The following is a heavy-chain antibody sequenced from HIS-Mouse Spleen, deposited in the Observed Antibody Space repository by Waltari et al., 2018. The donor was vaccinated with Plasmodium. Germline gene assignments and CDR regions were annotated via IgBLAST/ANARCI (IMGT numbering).Heavy chain of an antibody. CDR2: INHSGST. CDR3: ARGGYYGSSFDY. J-gene: IGHJ4*02. Sequence: QVQLQQWGAGLLKPSETLSLTCAVYGGSFSGYYWTWIRQPPGKGLAWIGEINHSGSTNYNPSLKSRVTISVDTSKNQFSLKLSSVTAADTAVYYCARGGYYGSSFDYWGQGTLVTVSS. D-gene: IGHD3-10*01. V-gene: IGHV4-34*01. CDR1: GGSFSGYY.